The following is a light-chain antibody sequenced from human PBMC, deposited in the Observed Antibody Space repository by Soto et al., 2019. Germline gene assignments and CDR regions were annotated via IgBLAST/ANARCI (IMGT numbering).Light chain of an antibody. CDR3: QQYISTPWS. Sequence: EIVLTQSPATLSLSAGERATLSCRASQSVSSNSLAWYQQKPGQAPRLLIYGASTRATGIPDRFSGSGSGTDFTLTISRLEAEDFAVYHCQQYISTPWSFGQGTKVEIK. CDR2: GAS. V-gene: IGKV3-20*01. J-gene: IGKJ1*01. CDR1: QSVSSNS.